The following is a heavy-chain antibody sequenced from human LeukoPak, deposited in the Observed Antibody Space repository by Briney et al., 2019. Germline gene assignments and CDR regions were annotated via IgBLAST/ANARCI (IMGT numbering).Heavy chain of an antibody. J-gene: IGHJ3*02. CDR3: ARVVGYQLLPHDAFDI. CDR1: GFTFSSYS. D-gene: IGHD2-2*01. Sequence: GGFLRLSCAASGFTFSSYSMNWVRQAPGKGKETISYISSSSSYIYYADSVKGRFTISRDNAKNSLYLQMNSLRAEDTAVYYCARVVGYQLLPHDAFDIWGQGTMVTVSS. CDR2: ISSSSSYI. V-gene: IGHV3-21*01.